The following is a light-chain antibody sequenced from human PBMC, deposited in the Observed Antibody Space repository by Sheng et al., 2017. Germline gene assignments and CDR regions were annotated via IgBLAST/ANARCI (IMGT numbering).Light chain of an antibody. CDR1: NIQSKS. Sequence: SYVLTQPPSVSVAPGETASVPCGGDNIQSKSVHWYQQKPGQAPVLVIYYDYDRPSGVSNRFSGSKSGNTASLTISGLQAEDEADYYCSSFTSSSTYVFGTGTKVTVL. CDR3: SSFTSSSTYV. V-gene: IGLV3-21*01. J-gene: IGLJ1*01. CDR2: YDY.